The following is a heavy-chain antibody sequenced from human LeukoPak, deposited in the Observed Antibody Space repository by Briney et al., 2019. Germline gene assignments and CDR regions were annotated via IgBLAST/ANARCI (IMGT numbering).Heavy chain of an antibody. CDR3: ARFIVTYGDY. V-gene: IGHV3-74*01. CDR1: GFTFGTYW. J-gene: IGHJ4*02. D-gene: IGHD3-10*01. CDR2: ITGDGSGT. Sequence: GGSLRLSCVASGFTFGTYWMHWVRQAPGKGLVWVSRITGDGSGTNYADSVKGRFTISRDNAKNTLYLQMDSLRAEDTAVYYCARFIVTYGDYWGQGALVTVSS.